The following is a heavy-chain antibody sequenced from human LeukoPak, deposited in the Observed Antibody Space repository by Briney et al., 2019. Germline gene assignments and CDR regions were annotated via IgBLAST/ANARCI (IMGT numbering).Heavy chain of an antibody. V-gene: IGHV4-59*01. CDR1: GVSISSYY. Sequence: SETLSLTCTVSGVSISSYYWSWIRQPPGKGLEWIGYIYYSGSTNYNPSLKSRVTISVDTSKNQFSLKLSSVTAADTAVYYCARAPNPDFFDDWGQGTLVTVSS. CDR3: ARAPNPDFFDD. D-gene: IGHD2-8*01. CDR2: IYYSGST. J-gene: IGHJ4*02.